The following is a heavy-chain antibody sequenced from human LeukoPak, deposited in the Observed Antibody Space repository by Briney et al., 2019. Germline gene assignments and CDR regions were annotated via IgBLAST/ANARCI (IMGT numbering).Heavy chain of an antibody. Sequence: SETLSLTCTVSGGSISSYYWSWIRQPPGKGLEWIGYIYYSGSTNYNPSLKSRVTISVDTSKNQFSLKLSSVTAADTAVYYCAREGSSGYYYEGSTTNFDYWGQGTLVTVSS. V-gene: IGHV4-59*12. CDR3: AREGSSGYYYEGSTTNFDY. CDR1: GGSISSYY. J-gene: IGHJ4*02. CDR2: IYYSGST. D-gene: IGHD3-22*01.